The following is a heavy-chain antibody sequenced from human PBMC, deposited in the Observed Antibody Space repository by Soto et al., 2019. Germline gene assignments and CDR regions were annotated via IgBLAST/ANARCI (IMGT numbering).Heavy chain of an antibody. D-gene: IGHD7-27*01. J-gene: IGHJ4*02. Sequence: GRPLRGSCAASGFTLSNYWMTWVRQAPGKGLEWVANINKDGSQKNYVGSVKGRFTIARDNGQNSLSLQINSLRVEDTAVYYCVRELGLAYWGQGALVTVSS. V-gene: IGHV3-7*03. CDR1: GFTLSNYW. CDR3: VRELGLAY. CDR2: INKDGSQK.